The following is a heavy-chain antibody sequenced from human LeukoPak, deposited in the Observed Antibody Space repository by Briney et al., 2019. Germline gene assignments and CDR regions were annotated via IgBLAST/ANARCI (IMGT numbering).Heavy chain of an antibody. CDR2: ISYDGSNK. CDR3: ANAPAAGNFDY. V-gene: IGHV3-30*18. D-gene: IGHD6-13*01. Sequence: TGGSLRLSCAASGFTFRSYGMHWVRQAPGKGLEWVAVISYDGSNKYYADSVKGRFTISRDNSKNTLYLQMNSLRAEDTAVYYCANAPAAGNFDYWGQGTLVTVSS. J-gene: IGHJ4*02. CDR1: GFTFRSYG.